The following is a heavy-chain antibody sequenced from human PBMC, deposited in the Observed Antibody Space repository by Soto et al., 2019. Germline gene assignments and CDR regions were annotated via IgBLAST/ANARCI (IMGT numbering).Heavy chain of an antibody. CDR2: IGSGDT. V-gene: IGHV1-18*01. Sequence: QVQLVQSGATQEKPGASVKVFCEAFGYSFDSYAYSWVRQAPGQGLEWMGRIGSGDTNYAQKLQGRVTMTTDTSTNTAYMELRSLRSDDTALYYCARENDPYGFDLWGQGTMVTVSS. J-gene: IGHJ3*01. CDR3: ARENDPYGFDL. CDR1: GYSFDSYA.